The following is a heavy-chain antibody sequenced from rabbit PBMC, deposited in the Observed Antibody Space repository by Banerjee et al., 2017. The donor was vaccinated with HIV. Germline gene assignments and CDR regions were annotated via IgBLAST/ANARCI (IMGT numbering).Heavy chain of an antibody. Sequence: WVRQAPGKGLEWIASIYTGSGSTYYASWAKGRFTISKTSSTTVTLQMTSLTAADTATYFCARTHYSGASYFWLWGPGTLVTVS. V-gene: IGHV1S40*01. CDR3: ARTHYSGASYFWL. D-gene: IGHD8-1*01. J-gene: IGHJ4*01. CDR2: IYTGSGST.